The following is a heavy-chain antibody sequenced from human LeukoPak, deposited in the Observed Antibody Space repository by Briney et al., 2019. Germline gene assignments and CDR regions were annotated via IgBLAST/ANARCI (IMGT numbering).Heavy chain of an antibody. V-gene: IGHV3-48*03. J-gene: IGHJ5*02. D-gene: IGHD2-2*01. CDR2: ISSSGSTI. CDR3: ARDRRVVPAAMNGFDP. CDR1: GFTFSSYE. Sequence: GGSLRLSCAASGFTFSSYEMNWVRQAPGKGLEWVSYISSSGSTIYYADSVKGRFTTSRDNAKNSLYLQMNSLRAEDTAVYYCARDRRVVPAAMNGFDPWGQGTLVTVSS.